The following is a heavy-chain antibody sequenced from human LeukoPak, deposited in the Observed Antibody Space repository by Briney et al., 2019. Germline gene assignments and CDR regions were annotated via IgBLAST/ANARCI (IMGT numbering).Heavy chain of an antibody. CDR3: ARDHGGFWSGSAGF. V-gene: IGHV1-18*01. Sequence: ASVKFSCKASGYPFISTGINWLRQAPGHGLEWMGWISPYNGNTNFAQQFQNRLTLTTGTSSRTSFMELKSLRYEDTATYYCARDHGGFWSGSAGFWGQGTLLTVSS. D-gene: IGHD3-3*01. CDR2: ISPYNGNT. CDR1: GYPFISTG. J-gene: IGHJ4*02.